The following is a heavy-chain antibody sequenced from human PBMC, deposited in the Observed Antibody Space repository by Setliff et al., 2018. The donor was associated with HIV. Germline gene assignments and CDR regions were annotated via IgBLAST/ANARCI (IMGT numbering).Heavy chain of an antibody. D-gene: IGHD5-12*01. CDR1: GGSISTYF. Sequence: SETLSLTCTVSGGSISTYFWTWIRQPPGKGLEWIGYIDNSGSTNYNPSLKSRVTISVDTSKNQISLKLSSVTAADTAMYYCARGLVVVTDSDYDTNYYYYYYMDVWGKGTTVTVSS. CDR2: IDNSGST. CDR3: ARGLVVVTDSDYDTNYYYYYYMDV. V-gene: IGHV4-4*09. J-gene: IGHJ6*03.